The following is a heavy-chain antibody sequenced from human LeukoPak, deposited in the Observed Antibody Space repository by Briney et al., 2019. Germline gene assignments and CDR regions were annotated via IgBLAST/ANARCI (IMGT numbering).Heavy chain of an antibody. CDR1: EFTFSNYA. CDR2: IGGSSDST. J-gene: IGHJ4*02. V-gene: IGHV3-23*01. Sequence: GGSLRLSCAASEFTFSNYAMSWVRQAPGKGLEWVSTIGGSSDSTYYADSVKGRFTISRDNSKNTLYLQMNSLRAEDTAMYYCARAGYYYDSGDHPPGDYWGRGTLVPVSS. D-gene: IGHD3-22*01. CDR3: ARAGYYYDSGDHPPGDY.